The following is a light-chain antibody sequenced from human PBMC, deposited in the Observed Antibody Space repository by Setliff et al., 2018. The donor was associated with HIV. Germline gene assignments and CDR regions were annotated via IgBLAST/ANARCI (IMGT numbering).Light chain of an antibody. V-gene: IGLV2-23*02. Sequence: QSALTQPASVSGSPGQSITISCTGTSSDVGSYNLVSWYQQHPGKAPKLMICEVSKRPSGVSNRFSGSKSGNTASLTISGLQAEDEADYYCCSYAGTSTYVFGTGTKVTV. J-gene: IGLJ1*01. CDR3: CSYAGTSTYV. CDR1: SSDVGSYNL. CDR2: EVS.